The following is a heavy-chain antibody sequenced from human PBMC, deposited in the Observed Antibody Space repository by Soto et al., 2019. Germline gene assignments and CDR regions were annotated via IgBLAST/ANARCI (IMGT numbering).Heavy chain of an antibody. CDR2: ISYDGSNK. D-gene: IGHD6-19*01. Sequence: GGSLSLSCAASGFTFSSYGMHWVRQAPGKGLEWVAVISYDGSNKYYADSVKGRFTISRDNSKNTLYLQMNSLRAEDTAVYYCAKDTVAGPYYYYGMDVWGQGTTVTVSS. CDR1: GFTFSSYG. V-gene: IGHV3-30*18. J-gene: IGHJ6*02. CDR3: AKDTVAGPYYYYGMDV.